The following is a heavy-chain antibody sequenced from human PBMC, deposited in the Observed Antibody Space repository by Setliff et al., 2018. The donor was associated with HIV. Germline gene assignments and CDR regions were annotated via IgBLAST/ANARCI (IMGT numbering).Heavy chain of an antibody. CDR1: GYSISRGYY. Sequence: PSLTCTVSGYSISRGYYWGWIRQPPGKGLEWIGSIYHSGSTYYNPSLKSRVTISVDTSKNQFSLKLSSVTAADTAVYYCARAMRGVVVTNMYYYYGMDVWGQGTTVTVSS. V-gene: IGHV4-38-2*02. CDR2: IYHSGST. J-gene: IGHJ6*02. CDR3: ARAMRGVVVTNMYYYYGMDV. D-gene: IGHD2-21*02.